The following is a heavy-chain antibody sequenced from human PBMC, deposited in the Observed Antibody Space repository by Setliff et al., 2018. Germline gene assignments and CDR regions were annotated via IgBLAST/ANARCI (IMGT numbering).Heavy chain of an antibody. CDR1: GFTFSNYW. CDR2: IKQDGSEK. V-gene: IGHV3-7*03. CDR3: VRARTTNYDFWSGLNAFDI. Sequence: QPGGSLRLSCEASGFTFSNYWMSWVRQTAGKGLEWVAYIKQDGSEKYYVDSVKGRFTISRDNAKNSLSLQMNSLRAEDTAVYYCVRARTTNYDFWSGLNAFDIWGQGTMVTVSS. J-gene: IGHJ3*02. D-gene: IGHD3-3*01.